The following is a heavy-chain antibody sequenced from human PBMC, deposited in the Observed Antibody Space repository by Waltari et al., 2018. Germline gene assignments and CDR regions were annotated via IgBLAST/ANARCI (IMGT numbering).Heavy chain of an antibody. CDR2: INPSGGST. CDR1: GSTFTSYY. J-gene: IGHJ6*02. V-gene: IGHV1-46*01. CDR3: ARTRRGITMVQGGSRGMDV. D-gene: IGHD3-10*01. Sequence: QVQLVQSGAEVKKPGASVTVSCTASGSTFTSYYMPWVRKAPGQGLEWMGIINPSGGSTSYEQKFQGRVTMTRDTSTSTVYMELSSLRSEDTAVYYCARTRRGITMVQGGSRGMDVWGQGTTVTVSS.